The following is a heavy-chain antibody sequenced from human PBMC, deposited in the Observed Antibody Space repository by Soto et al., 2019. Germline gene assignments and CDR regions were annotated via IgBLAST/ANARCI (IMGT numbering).Heavy chain of an antibody. CDR2: IYWDDDK. CDR3: AHIAFPCGSCYSRVYLQH. V-gene: IGHV2-5*02. D-gene: IGHD2-15*01. Sequence: QITLKESGPTLVKPTQTLTLTCTFSGFSLSTSGVGVGWIRQPPGKALEWLALIYWDDDKRYSPSLKSRLTITKDTSKNQVVLTMTNMDPVDTATYYCAHIAFPCGSCYSRVYLQHWGQGTLVTVSS. J-gene: IGHJ1*01. CDR1: GFSLSTSGVG.